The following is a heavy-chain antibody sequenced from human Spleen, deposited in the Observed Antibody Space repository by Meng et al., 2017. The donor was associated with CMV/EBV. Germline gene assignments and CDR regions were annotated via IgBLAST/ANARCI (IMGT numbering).Heavy chain of an antibody. CDR1: GYTFSSYW. CDR3: ARRPRRDTAMVTSAADY. V-gene: IGHV5-51*01. D-gene: IGHD5-18*01. CDR2: IYPGDSDT. J-gene: IGHJ4*02. Sequence: GESLKISCEGSGYTFSSYWIAWVRQMPGKGLEWMGIIYPGDSDTTYSPSFQGQVTISADKSISTAYLQWSSLKASDTAMYYCARRPRRDTAMVTSAADYWGQGTLVTVSS.